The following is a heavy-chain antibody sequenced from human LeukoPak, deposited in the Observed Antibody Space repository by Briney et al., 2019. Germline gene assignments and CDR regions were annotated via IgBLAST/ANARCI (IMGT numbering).Heavy chain of an antibody. D-gene: IGHD5-12*01. CDR1: GFTFDDYA. CDR3: AKVRGYSDY. Sequence: GRSLRLSCAASGFTFDDYAMHWVRQAPGKGLEWVCLISGDGGDTFYADSVKGRFTISRDNSKNSLYLQMNSLRTEDTALYYCAKVRGYSDYWGQGTLVTVSS. CDR2: ISGDGGDT. V-gene: IGHV3-43*02. J-gene: IGHJ4*02.